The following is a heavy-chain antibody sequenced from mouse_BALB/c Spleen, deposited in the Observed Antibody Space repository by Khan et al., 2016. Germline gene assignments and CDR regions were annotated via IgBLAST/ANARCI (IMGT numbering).Heavy chain of an antibody. D-gene: IGHD2-2*01. V-gene: IGHV7-3*02. Sequence: EVELVESGGGLVQPGGSLRLSCATSGFTFTDYYMRWVRQPPGKALEWLGFISNKVNGYTTEDSASVKGRFTISRDNSQSILYLQMNTLRAEDGATYYCARDMDGYDDAMDYWGQGTSVTVSS. CDR3: ARDMDGYDDAMDY. CDR1: GFTFTDYY. J-gene: IGHJ4*01. CDR2: ISNKVNGYTT.